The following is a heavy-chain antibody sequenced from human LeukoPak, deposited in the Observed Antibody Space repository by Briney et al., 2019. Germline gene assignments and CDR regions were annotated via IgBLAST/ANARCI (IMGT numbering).Heavy chain of an antibody. CDR1: GGSISSSSYY. D-gene: IGHD6-13*01. CDR3: ARLFSSSWPIDY. V-gene: IGHV4-39*01. CDR2: IYYSGNT. Sequence: SETLSLTCTVSGGSISSSSYYWGWIRQPPGKGLEWIGSIYYSGNTYYNPSLKSRVTISVDTSKNQFSLKLSSVTAADTAVYYCARLFSSSWPIDYWGQGTLVTVSS. J-gene: IGHJ4*02.